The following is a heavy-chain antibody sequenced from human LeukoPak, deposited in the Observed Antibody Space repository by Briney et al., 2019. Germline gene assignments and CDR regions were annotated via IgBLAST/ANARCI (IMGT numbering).Heavy chain of an antibody. V-gene: IGHV3-7*01. J-gene: IGHJ4*02. CDR3: ARIPPLSSSSYYFDY. Sequence: WGSLRLSCAASGFTFSSYWMSWVRQAPGKGLEWVANIKQDGSEKYYVDSVKGRFTISRDNAKNSLYLQMNSLRAEDTAVYYCARIPPLSSSSYYFDYWGQGTLVTVSS. D-gene: IGHD6-13*01. CDR1: GFTFSSYW. CDR2: IKQDGSEK.